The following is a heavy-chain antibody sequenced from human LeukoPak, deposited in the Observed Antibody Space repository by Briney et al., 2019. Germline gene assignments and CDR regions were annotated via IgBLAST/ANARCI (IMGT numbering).Heavy chain of an antibody. V-gene: IGHV4-61*01. J-gene: IGHJ5*01. D-gene: IGHD3-10*01. CDR3: AVLWLGGLYSWLDP. CDR2: IYYTGAT. Sequence: SETLSLTCTVSGGSVSSGSDFWSWIRQPPGKGLEWIGHIYYTGATNYNPSLSSRVTISLDTSKNRFSLKLNSVTAADTAVYYCAVLWLGGLYSWLDPWGQGHLVTVSS. CDR1: GGSVSSGSDF.